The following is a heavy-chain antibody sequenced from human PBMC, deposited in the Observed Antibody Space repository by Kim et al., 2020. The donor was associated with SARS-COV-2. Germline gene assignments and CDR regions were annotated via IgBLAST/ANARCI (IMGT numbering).Heavy chain of an antibody. Sequence: SETLSLTCTVSGGSISSSSYYWGWIRQPPGKGLEWIGSIYYSGSTYYNPSLKSRVTISVDTSKNQFSLKLSSVTAADTAVYYCASITMIVGVDYWGQGTLVTVSS. D-gene: IGHD3-22*01. V-gene: IGHV4-39*07. CDR3: ASITMIVGVDY. CDR2: IYYSGST. CDR1: GGSISSSSYY. J-gene: IGHJ4*02.